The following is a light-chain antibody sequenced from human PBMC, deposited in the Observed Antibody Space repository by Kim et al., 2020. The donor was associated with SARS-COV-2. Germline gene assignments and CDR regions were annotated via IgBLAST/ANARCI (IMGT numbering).Light chain of an antibody. J-gene: IGLJ3*02. CDR1: SSNIGSNY. CDR2: RNN. Sequence: QRVTISCSGSSSNIGSNYVYWYQQLPGPAPKLLIYRNNQRPSGVPDRFSGSKSGTSASLAISGLRSEDEADYYCAAWDDSLSGWVFGGGTQLTVL. CDR3: AAWDDSLSGWV. V-gene: IGLV1-47*01.